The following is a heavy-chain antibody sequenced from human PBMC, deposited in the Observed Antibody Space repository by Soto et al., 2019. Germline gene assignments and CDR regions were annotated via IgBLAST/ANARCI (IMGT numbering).Heavy chain of an antibody. CDR1: GFTFSTYA. V-gene: IGHV3-23*01. D-gene: IGHD3-22*01. CDR3: AKGVRSSGFYNVDY. Sequence: EVQLLESGGGLVQPGGSLRLSCAASGFTFSTYAMSWVRQAPGKGLEWVSSISDSGGSTYYADSVKGRFTISRDNSKNTLFLQMNSLRAEDRAVYYCAKGVRSSGFYNVDYWGQGTLVTVSS. CDR2: ISDSGGST. J-gene: IGHJ4*02.